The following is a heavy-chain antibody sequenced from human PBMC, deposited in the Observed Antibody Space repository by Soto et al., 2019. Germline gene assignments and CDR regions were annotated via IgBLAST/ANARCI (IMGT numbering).Heavy chain of an antibody. CDR1: GGSVSSGSYY. CDR2: IYYSGST. CDR3: ARDKATTAKTTYYFAY. D-gene: IGHD4-17*01. Sequence: SETLSLTCTVSGGSVSSGSYYWSWIRQPPGKGLEWIGYIYYSGSTNYNPSLKSRVTISVDTSKNQFSLKLSSVTAADTAVYYCARDKATTAKTTYYFAYWGQGTLVTVSS. V-gene: IGHV4-61*01. J-gene: IGHJ4*02.